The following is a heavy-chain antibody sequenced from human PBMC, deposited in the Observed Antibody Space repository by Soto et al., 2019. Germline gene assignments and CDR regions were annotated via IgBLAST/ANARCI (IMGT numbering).Heavy chain of an antibody. Sequence: ASVKVSCKASGYTFPSYDINWVRQATGQGLEWMGWMNPNSGNTGYAQKFQGRVTMTRNTSISTAYMELSSLRSEDTAVYYCAREGSSWLTAFDYWGQGTLVTVSS. CDR3: AREGSSWLTAFDY. CDR1: GYTFPSYD. CDR2: MNPNSGNT. V-gene: IGHV1-8*01. D-gene: IGHD6-13*01. J-gene: IGHJ4*02.